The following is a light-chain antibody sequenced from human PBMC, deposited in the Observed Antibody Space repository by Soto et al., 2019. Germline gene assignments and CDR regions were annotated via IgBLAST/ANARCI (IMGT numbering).Light chain of an antibody. CDR1: ASNIESNP. CDR3: AAWDDSLFGPV. CDR2: RAN. Sequence: QSVLTQPPSASGTPGQRVTISGSGSASNIESNPVNWYQGLPGTAPRLLIYRANQRPSGVPDRFSGSQSGTSASLAISGLQSEDEADYYCAAWDDSLFGPVFGGGTKLTVL. V-gene: IGLV1-44*01. J-gene: IGLJ2*01.